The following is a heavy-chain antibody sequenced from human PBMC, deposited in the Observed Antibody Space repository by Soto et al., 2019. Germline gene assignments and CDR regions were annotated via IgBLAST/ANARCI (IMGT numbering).Heavy chain of an antibody. CDR2: IYHSGST. V-gene: IGHV4-30-2*01. CDR3: ARGRGGSYLHMHP. Sequence: QLQLQESGSGLVKPSQTLSLTCAVSGGSISSGGYSWSWIRQPPGKGLEWIGYIYHSGSTYYNPSLKSRVTISVDRSKNQYSLKLSSVTAADTAVYYCARGRGGSYLHMHPWGQGTLVTVSS. J-gene: IGHJ5*02. D-gene: IGHD1-26*01. CDR1: GGSISSGGYS.